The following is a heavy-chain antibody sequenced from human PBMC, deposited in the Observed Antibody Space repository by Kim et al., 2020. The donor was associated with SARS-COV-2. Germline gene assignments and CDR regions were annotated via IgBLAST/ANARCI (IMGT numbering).Heavy chain of an antibody. J-gene: IGHJ6*02. CDR3: ARVWFGELLQAHYGMGV. CDR2: IHSGGST. D-gene: IGHD3-10*01. Sequence: GGSLRLSCAASGFIVSVNYMTWVRQAPGKGLEWVSIIHSGGSTYYADSVKGRFTISRDNSENTLFLQMHSLRPEDTAVYYCARVWFGELLQAHYGMGVWGQGTTVTASS. V-gene: IGHV3-53*01. CDR1: GFIVSVNY.